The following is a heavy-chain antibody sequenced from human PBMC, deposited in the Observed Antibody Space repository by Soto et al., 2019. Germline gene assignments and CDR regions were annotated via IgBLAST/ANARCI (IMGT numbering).Heavy chain of an antibody. CDR1: GGSISSGGYS. V-gene: IGHV4-30-2*01. J-gene: IGHJ4*02. CDR2: TYDSGTT. Sequence: SETLSLTCAVSGGSISSGGYSWSWIRQPPGKGLEWIGYTYDSGTTYYNPSLKSRLTISIDTSKKQFSLRLTSVTAADTAVYYCATYDSSGLEFWGQGTLVTVSS. D-gene: IGHD3-22*01. CDR3: ATYDSSGLEF.